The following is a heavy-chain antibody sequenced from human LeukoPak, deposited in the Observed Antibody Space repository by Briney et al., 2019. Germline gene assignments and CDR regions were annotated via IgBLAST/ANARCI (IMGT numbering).Heavy chain of an antibody. CDR3: ASGSGSYRTPYYYMDV. D-gene: IGHD3-10*01. CDR1: GFTVSSNY. V-gene: IGHV3-53*01. Sequence: GGSLRLSCVASGFTVSSNYMSWVRQAPGKGLEWVAVIYSGGSTYYADSVKGRLTISRDNSKNTLYLQMNRLRAEDTAVYYCASGSGSYRTPYYYMDVWGTGTTVTVSS. CDR2: IYSGGST. J-gene: IGHJ6*03.